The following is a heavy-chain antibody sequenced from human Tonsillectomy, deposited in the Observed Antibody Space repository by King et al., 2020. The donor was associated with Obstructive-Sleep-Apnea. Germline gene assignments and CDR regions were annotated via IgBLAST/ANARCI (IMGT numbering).Heavy chain of an antibody. CDR3: AKDYSPDSSGFSFDY. Sequence: VQLVESGGVVVQPGGSLRLSCAASGFTFDDYTMHWVRQAPGKGLEWVSLISWDGGSTYYADSVKGRFTISRDNSKNSLYLQMNSLRTEDSPLYYCAKDYSPDSSGFSFDYWGQGTLVTVSS. J-gene: IGHJ4*02. D-gene: IGHD6-19*01. V-gene: IGHV3-43*01. CDR1: GFTFDDYT. CDR2: ISWDGGST.